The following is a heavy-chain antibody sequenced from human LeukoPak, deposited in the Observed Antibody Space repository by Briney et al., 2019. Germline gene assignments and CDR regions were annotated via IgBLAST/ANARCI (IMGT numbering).Heavy chain of an antibody. CDR3: ARVVSRIVVVPAAPRFDY. D-gene: IGHD2-2*01. CDR2: INPNSGGT. CDR1: GYTFTGYY. J-gene: IGHJ4*02. V-gene: IGHV1-2*02. Sequence: ASVKVSCKASGYTFTGYYMHWVRQAPGQGLGWMGWINPNSGGTNYAQKFQGRVTMTRDTSISTAYMELSRLRSDDTAVYYCARVVSRIVVVPAAPRFDYWGQGTLVTVSS.